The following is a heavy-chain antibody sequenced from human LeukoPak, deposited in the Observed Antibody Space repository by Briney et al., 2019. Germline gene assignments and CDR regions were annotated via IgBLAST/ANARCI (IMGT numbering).Heavy chain of an antibody. CDR3: ARDHVGDDAFDI. V-gene: IGHV1-2*02. CDR1: GSTFNVYY. J-gene: IGHJ3*02. Sequence: ASVKVSCKAAGSTFNVYYIHWVRQAPGRGLEWMGWINPNTGDTNYAQKFQGRVTMTRDTSITTAYMELSGLRSDDTAVYYCARDHVGDDAFDIWGQRTMVTVSS. D-gene: IGHD1-26*01. CDR2: INPNTGDT.